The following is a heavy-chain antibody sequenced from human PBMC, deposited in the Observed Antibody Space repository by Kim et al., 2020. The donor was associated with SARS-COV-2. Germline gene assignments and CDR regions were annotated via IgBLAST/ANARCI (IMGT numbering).Heavy chain of an antibody. J-gene: IGHJ4*02. D-gene: IGHD3-10*01. CDR1: GYTLTELS. CDR3: ATANYYDSGSYGCFDY. Sequence: ASVKVSCKVSGYTLTELSMHWVRQAPGKGLEWMGSFDPEDGEAIYAQKFQGRVTMTEDTSTDTAYMELSSLRSEDTAVYYCATANYYDSGSYGCFDYWGQGTLVTVSS. V-gene: IGHV1-24*01. CDR2: FDPEDGEA.